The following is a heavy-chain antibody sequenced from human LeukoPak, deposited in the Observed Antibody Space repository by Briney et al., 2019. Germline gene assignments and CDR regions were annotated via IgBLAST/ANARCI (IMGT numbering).Heavy chain of an antibody. CDR2: FDPEDGET. CDR1: GYTLTELS. Sequence: GASVKVSCKVSGYTLTELSMHWVRQAPGKGLEWMGRFDPEDGETIYAQKFQGRVTMTADTSTDTVYMELSSLRSEDTAVYYCARGVRAVADAFDIWGQGTMVTVSS. V-gene: IGHV1-24*01. D-gene: IGHD2-15*01. J-gene: IGHJ3*02. CDR3: ARGVRAVADAFDI.